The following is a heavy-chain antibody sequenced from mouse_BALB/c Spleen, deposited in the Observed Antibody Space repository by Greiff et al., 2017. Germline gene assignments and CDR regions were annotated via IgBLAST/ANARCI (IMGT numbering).Heavy chain of an antibody. Sequence: QVQLKQSGPGLVAPSQSLSITCTVSGFSLTSYGVHWVRQPPGKGLEWLGVIWAGGSTNYNSALMSRLSISKDNSKSQVFLKMNSLQTDDTAMYYCARDSSGYRFAYWGQGTLVTVSA. CDR3: ARDSSGYRFAY. CDR1: GFSLTSYG. J-gene: IGHJ3*01. V-gene: IGHV2-9*02. CDR2: IWAGGST. D-gene: IGHD3-1*01.